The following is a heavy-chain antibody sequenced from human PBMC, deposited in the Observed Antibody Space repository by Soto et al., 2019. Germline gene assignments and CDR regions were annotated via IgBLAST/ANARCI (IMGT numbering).Heavy chain of an antibody. D-gene: IGHD3-16*02. CDR1: GGSISSYY. CDR2: IYYSGST. Sequence: SETLSLTCTVSGGSISSYYWSWIRQPPGKGLEWIGYIYYSGSTNYNPSLKSRVTISVDTSKNQFSLKLSSVTAADTAVYYCARHVAPYYDYIWGSYRSPYWFDPWGQGTLVTVS. J-gene: IGHJ5*02. CDR3: ARHVAPYYDYIWGSYRSPYWFDP. V-gene: IGHV4-59*08.